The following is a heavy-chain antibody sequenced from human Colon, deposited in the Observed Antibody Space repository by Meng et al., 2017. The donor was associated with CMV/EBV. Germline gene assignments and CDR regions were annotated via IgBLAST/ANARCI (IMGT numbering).Heavy chain of an antibody. Sequence: ASVKVSCKASGYTFTSYDINWVRQATGQGLEWMGWMNPNSGNTGYAQKFQGRVTITRNTSISTAYMELSSLRSEDTAVYYCASGAGSSSPFDYWGQGTLVTVSS. CDR2: MNPNSGNT. V-gene: IGHV1-8*03. CDR1: GYTFTSYD. CDR3: ASGAGSSSPFDY. D-gene: IGHD6-13*01. J-gene: IGHJ4*02.